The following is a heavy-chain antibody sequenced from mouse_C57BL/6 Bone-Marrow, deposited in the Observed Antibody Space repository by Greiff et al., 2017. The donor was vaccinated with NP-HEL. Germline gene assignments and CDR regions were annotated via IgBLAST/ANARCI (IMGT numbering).Heavy chain of an antibody. CDR1: GFTFSSYG. Sequence: EVMLVESGGDLVKPGGSLKLSCAASGFTFSSYGMSWVRQTPDKRLEWVATISSGGSYTYYPDSVKGRFTISRDNAKNTLYLQMSSLKSEDTAMYYWARHLGLLAMDYWGQGTAVTVSS. CDR3: ARHLGLLAMDY. D-gene: IGHD2-10*01. J-gene: IGHJ4*01. V-gene: IGHV5-6*02. CDR2: ISSGGSYT.